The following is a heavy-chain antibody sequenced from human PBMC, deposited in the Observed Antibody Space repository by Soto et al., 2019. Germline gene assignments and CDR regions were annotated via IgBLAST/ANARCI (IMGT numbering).Heavy chain of an antibody. D-gene: IGHD6-13*01. V-gene: IGHV3-64*01. CDR1: GFTFSNYE. J-gene: IGHJ6*03. CDR2: ISNNGAHT. CDR3: ARRGYGSRWPNVYMDV. Sequence: GGSLRLSCAAPGFTFSNYEMHWGRQGPGEGLEYVSGISNNGAHTDYAKSVKGRFTISRDNSENTLYLQMGSLRAEDMALYYCARRGYGSRWPNVYMDVWGKGTTVTVSS.